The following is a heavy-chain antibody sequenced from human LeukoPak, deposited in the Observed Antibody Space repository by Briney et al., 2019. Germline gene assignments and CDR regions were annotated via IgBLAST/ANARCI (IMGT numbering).Heavy chain of an antibody. Sequence: GSLRLSCAASGFTFSSYAMSWVRQAPGKGLEWVSAISGSGGSTYCADSVKGRFTISRDNSKNTLYLQMNSLRAEDTAVYYCAKVVSEGGTPFDYWGQGTLVTVSS. CDR2: ISGSGGST. J-gene: IGHJ4*02. CDR3: AKVVSEGGTPFDY. D-gene: IGHD3-16*01. CDR1: GFTFSSYA. V-gene: IGHV3-23*01.